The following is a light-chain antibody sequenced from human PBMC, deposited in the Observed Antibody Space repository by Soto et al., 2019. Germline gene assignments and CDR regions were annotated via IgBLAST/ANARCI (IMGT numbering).Light chain of an antibody. J-gene: IGKJ2*01. V-gene: IGKV3-15*01. Sequence: EIVMTQSPATLSVSPGERATLSCRASQSVSSNLAWYQQKPGQAPRLLIYGASTRATGIPARFSGSGSGTEFTLTVSGLQSADFAVYYCQQYGNWPLYSFGQGTKLEIK. CDR3: QQYGNWPLYS. CDR1: QSVSSN. CDR2: GAS.